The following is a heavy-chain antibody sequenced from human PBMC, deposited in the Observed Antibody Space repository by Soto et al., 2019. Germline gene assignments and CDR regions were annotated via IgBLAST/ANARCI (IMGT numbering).Heavy chain of an antibody. Sequence: QVHLVQSGAEVKKPGASVKVSCKGSGYTFTTYGITWVRQAPGQGLEWMGWISAHNGNTNYAQKLQGRVTETRDTSTSKAYMELRSLSSDDTAVYYCARGRYGDYWGQGALVTVSS. CDR2: ISAHNGNT. D-gene: IGHD1-1*01. CDR3: ARGRYGDY. CDR1: GYTFTTYG. V-gene: IGHV1-18*01. J-gene: IGHJ4*02.